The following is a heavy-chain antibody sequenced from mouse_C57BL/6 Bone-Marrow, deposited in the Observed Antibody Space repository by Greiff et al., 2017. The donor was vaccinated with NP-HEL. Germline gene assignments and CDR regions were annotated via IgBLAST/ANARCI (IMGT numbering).Heavy chain of an antibody. J-gene: IGHJ3*01. V-gene: IGHV1-50*01. CDR2: IDPSDSYT. CDR3: ASPRSPGFAY. Sequence: QVQLQQPGAELVKPGASVKLSCKASGYTFTSYWMQWVKQRPGQGLEWIGEIDPSDSYTNYNQKFKGKATLTVDTSSSTAYMQLSSLTSEDSAVYYCASPRSPGFAYWGQGTLVTVSA. CDR1: GYTFTSYW.